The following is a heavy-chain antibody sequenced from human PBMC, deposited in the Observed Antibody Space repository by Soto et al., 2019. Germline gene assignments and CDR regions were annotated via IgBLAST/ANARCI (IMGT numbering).Heavy chain of an antibody. CDR2: IFYYGSA. D-gene: IGHD6-13*01. CDR1: GDSISNYY. J-gene: IGHJ4*02. Sequence: PSETLSLTCTVSGDSISNYYWNWIRQPPGKGLEWVGYIFYYGSANYNPSLKSRVTTSVDTSKNQVSLKLTSVTAEDTAVYYCATSYGNAWYTYWGQGTQVTVSS. V-gene: IGHV4-59*08. CDR3: ATSYGNAWYTY.